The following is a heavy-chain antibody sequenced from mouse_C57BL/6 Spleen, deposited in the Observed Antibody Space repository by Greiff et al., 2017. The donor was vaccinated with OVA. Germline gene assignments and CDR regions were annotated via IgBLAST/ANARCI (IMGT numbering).Heavy chain of an antibody. D-gene: IGHD2-4*01. CDR3: SIGKSYEYGASDCYIDV. CDR1: GYTFTSYW. CDR2: INPSNGGT. Sequence: QVQLQQPGTELVKPGASVKLSCKASGYTFTSYWMHWVKQRPGQGLEWIGNINPSNGGTNYNEKFKSKATLTVDKSSSKAYMQHRRQTSEDSAGDFCSIGKSYEYGASDCYIDVWGTGTTVTVSS. V-gene: IGHV1-53*01. J-gene: IGHJ1*03.